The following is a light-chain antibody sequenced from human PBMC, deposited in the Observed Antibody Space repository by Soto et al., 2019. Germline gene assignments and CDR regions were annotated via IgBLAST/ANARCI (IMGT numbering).Light chain of an antibody. CDR3: QQYNDCPQT. CDR2: GAS. Sequence: EIVMTQSPGTLSLSPGERATLSCRASQSVSSNLAWYQQIPGQAPRLLIYGASTRATGIPARFSGRGSGTEFTLAISSLQSEDFAFYYCQQYNDCPQTFGLGTKVEIK. J-gene: IGKJ1*01. V-gene: IGKV3-15*01. CDR1: QSVSSN.